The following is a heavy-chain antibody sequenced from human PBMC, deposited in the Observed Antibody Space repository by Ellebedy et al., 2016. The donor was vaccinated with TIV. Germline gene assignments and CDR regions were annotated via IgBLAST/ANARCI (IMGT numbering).Heavy chain of an antibody. CDR2: IKQDGSEE. D-gene: IGHD6-19*01. CDR3: ARGSGLIIDY. J-gene: IGHJ4*02. Sequence: PGGSLRLSCTDSGFTVSSYWMQWVRQAPGKGLEWVANIKQDGSEEYYLDSVKGRFTISRDNAKKSLYLQMNSLRSEDTAVYYCARGSGLIIDYWGQGTLVTVSS. V-gene: IGHV3-7*04. CDR1: GFTVSSYW.